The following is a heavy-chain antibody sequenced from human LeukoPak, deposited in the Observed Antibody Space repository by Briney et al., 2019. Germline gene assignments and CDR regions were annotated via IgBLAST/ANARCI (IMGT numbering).Heavy chain of an antibody. Sequence: PGGSLRLSCAASGFTFSSYGMHWVRQAPGKGLEWVAVISYDGSNKYYADSVKGRFTISRDNSKNTLYLQMNSLRAEDTAVYCCAKGHYYDSSGLCDYWGQGTLVTVSS. J-gene: IGHJ4*02. CDR1: GFTFSSYG. D-gene: IGHD3-22*01. V-gene: IGHV3-30*18. CDR3: AKGHYYDSSGLCDY. CDR2: ISYDGSNK.